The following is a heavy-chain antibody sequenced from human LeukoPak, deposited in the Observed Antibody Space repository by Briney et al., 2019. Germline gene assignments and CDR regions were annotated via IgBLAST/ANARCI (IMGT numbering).Heavy chain of an antibody. Sequence: ASVKVSCKTSGYIFTDYYIYWVRQAPGQGLEWMGRINPDSGGTNYAQKFQGRVTVTRDTPSTTVYMELNSLRSDDTAVYYCARAPRSWGFDYWGQGTLVTVSS. J-gene: IGHJ4*02. D-gene: IGHD7-27*01. CDR2: INPDSGGT. V-gene: IGHV1-2*06. CDR1: GYIFTDYY. CDR3: ARAPRSWGFDY.